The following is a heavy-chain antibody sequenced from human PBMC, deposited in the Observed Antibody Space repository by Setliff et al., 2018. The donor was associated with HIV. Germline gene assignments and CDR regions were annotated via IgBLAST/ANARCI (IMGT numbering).Heavy chain of an antibody. Sequence: GASVKVSCKASGYSFTNYAINWLRQAPGRGLEWMGWIHTEQGFPMYAQGFTGRFVFSLDPSVSTAYLQINSLNPDDGAVYYCAVDRHAFDIWGQGTVVTVS. V-gene: IGHV7-4-1*02. D-gene: IGHD5-12*01. CDR3: AVDRHAFDI. CDR2: IHTEQGFP. J-gene: IGHJ3*02. CDR1: GYSFTNYA.